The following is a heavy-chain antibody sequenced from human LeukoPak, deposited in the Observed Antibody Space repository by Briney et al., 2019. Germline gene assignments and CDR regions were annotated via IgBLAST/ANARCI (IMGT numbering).Heavy chain of an antibody. CDR3: ARDIGYYDSSGYQPSDY. J-gene: IGHJ4*02. Sequence: SGTLSLTCAVSGGSISSSNWWSWVRQPPGKGLEWIGEIYHSGSTYYNPSLKSRVTISVDRSKNQFSLKLSSVTAADTAVYYCARDIGYYDSSGYQPSDYWGQGTLVTVSS. D-gene: IGHD3-22*01. CDR2: IYHSGST. CDR1: GGSISSSNW. V-gene: IGHV4-4*02.